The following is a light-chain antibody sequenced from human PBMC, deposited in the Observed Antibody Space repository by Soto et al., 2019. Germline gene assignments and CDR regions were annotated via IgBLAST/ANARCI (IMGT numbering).Light chain of an antibody. V-gene: IGLV1-44*01. Sequence: QSVLTQPPSASGTPGQRVTISCSGSSSNIGSNTVNWYQQLPGTAPKLLIYSNNQRPSGVPDRFSGSKSGTSASLAISGLQSEDEADYYCAAWDDSLHGLVFGGGTKLTVL. CDR1: SSNIGSNT. CDR2: SNN. CDR3: AAWDDSLHGLV. J-gene: IGLJ3*02.